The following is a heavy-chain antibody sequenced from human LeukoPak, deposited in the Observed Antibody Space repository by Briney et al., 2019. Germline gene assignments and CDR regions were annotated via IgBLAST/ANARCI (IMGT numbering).Heavy chain of an antibody. CDR3: AATTVTTIDY. CDR2: IIPIFGTA. V-gene: IGHV1-69*05. CDR1: GGTFSSYA. J-gene: IGHJ4*02. Sequence: SSVKVSCKASGGTFSSYAISWVRQAPGQGLEWMGRIIPIFGTANYAQTFQGRVTITTDESTSTAYMELSSLRSEDTAVYYCAATTVTTIDYRGQGTLVTVSS. D-gene: IGHD4-17*01.